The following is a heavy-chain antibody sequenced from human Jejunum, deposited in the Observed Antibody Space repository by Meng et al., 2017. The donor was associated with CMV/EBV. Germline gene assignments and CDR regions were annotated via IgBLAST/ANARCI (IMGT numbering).Heavy chain of an antibody. CDR3: ARERYSFGYFDY. V-gene: IGHV1-3*01. D-gene: IGHD5-18*01. Sequence: CKASGYFLTNHALHWVRQAPGQRLEWMGWVNSGDGSTKYSQKFQGRVTIARDTSASTAYMELGSLTSEDTAVYYCARERYSFGYFDYWGQGTLVTVSS. CDR2: VNSGDGST. CDR1: GYFLTNHA. J-gene: IGHJ4*02.